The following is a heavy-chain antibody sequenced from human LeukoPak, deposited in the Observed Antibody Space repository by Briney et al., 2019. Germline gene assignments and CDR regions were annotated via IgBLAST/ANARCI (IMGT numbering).Heavy chain of an antibody. Sequence: GSSVKVSCKASGGAFSSYAISWVRQAPGQGLEWMGAIIPIFGTANYAQKFQGRVTITADESTSTAYMELSSLRSEDTAVYYCARASFTIFGVVIDIHWFDPWGQGTLVTVSS. CDR3: ARASFTIFGVVIDIHWFDP. V-gene: IGHV1-69*01. D-gene: IGHD3-3*01. J-gene: IGHJ5*02. CDR2: IIPIFGTA. CDR1: GGAFSSYA.